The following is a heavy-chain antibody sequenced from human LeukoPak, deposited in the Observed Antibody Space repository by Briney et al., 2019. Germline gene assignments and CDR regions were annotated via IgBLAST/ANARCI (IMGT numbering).Heavy chain of an antibody. CDR3: AKPGYDILTGYSQDYYFDY. D-gene: IGHD3-9*01. CDR2: IDTSSGGST. J-gene: IGHJ4*02. Sequence: SGGSLRLSCAASGFTFSSYAMSWVRQAPGKGLEWVSAIDTSSGGSTYYADSVKGRFTISRDNSKNTLYLQMNSLRAEDTAVYYCAKPGYDILTGYSQDYYFDYWGQGTLVTVSS. CDR1: GFTFSSYA. V-gene: IGHV3-23*01.